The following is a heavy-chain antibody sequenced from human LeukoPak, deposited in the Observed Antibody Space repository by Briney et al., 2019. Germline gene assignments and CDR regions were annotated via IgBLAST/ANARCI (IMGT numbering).Heavy chain of an antibody. CDR1: GGSISSYY. CDR2: IYYSGST. CDR3: ARGDSIVGALFFDY. J-gene: IGHJ4*02. D-gene: IGHD1-26*01. V-gene: IGHV4-59*01. Sequence: SETLSLTCTVSGGSISSYYWSWIRQPPGKGLEWIGYIYYSGSTNYNPSLKSRVTISLDTSKNQFSLKLSSMTAADTAVYYCARGDSIVGALFFDYWGQGTLVTISS.